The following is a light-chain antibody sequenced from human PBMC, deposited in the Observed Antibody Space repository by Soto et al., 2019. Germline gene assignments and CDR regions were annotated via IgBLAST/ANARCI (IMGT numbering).Light chain of an antibody. CDR2: DAS. V-gene: IGKV3-15*01. CDR1: QSIASD. J-gene: IGKJ1*01. Sequence: EIVMTQSPATLSVSPGERVTLSCRASQSIASDLAWYQQKPGQAPRLLIYDASTRATAIPARFSGSGSETEFTLTISSLQSEDSAVYYCQQYNNWPPWTFGQGTKVDI. CDR3: QQYNNWPPWT.